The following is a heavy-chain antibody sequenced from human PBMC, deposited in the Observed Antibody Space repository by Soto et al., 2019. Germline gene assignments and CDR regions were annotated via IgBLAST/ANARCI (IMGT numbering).Heavy chain of an antibody. CDR1: GFTFSSYW. CDR2: IKQDGSEK. J-gene: IGHJ4*02. D-gene: IGHD2-8*01. Sequence: EVQLVESGGGLVQPGGSLRLSCAASGFTFSSYWMSWVRQAPGKGLEWVANIKQDGSEKYYVDSVKGRFTISRDNAKNSLYLQMNSLRAEDTAVYYCARDSIVLMVYAIQDYWGQGTLVTVSS. CDR3: ARDSIVLMVYAIQDY. V-gene: IGHV3-7*05.